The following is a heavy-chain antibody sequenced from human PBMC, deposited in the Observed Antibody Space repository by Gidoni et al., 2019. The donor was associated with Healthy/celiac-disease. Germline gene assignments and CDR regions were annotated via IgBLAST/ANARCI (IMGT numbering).Heavy chain of an antibody. CDR1: GYSISSGYY. D-gene: IGHD2-15*01. Sequence: QVQLQESGPGLVKPSETLSLTCAVSGYSISSGYYWGWIRQPPGKGLEWIGSIYHSGSTYYNPSLKSRVTISVDTSKNQFSLKLSSVTAADTAVYYCARATYCSGGSCSPDYWGQGTLVTVSS. J-gene: IGHJ4*02. CDR2: IYHSGST. CDR3: ARATYCSGGSCSPDY. V-gene: IGHV4-38-2*01.